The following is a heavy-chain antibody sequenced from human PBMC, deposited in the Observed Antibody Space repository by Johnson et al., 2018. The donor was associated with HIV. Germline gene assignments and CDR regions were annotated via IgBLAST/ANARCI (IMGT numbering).Heavy chain of an antibody. J-gene: IGHJ3*02. Sequence: VQLVESGGGLVQPGGSLRLSCAASGFPSSSSAMRWVRQAPGKASEWVSAISGSGGSTSYAASGKGRFTIHRHNSKNTLYPQMNSLRAEDTAVYYCAKGDCGGDCYVYAFDMWGQGTMVTVSS. CDR3: AKGDCGGDCYVYAFDM. V-gene: IGHV3-23*04. D-gene: IGHD2-21*01. CDR2: ISGSGGST. CDR1: GFPSSSSA.